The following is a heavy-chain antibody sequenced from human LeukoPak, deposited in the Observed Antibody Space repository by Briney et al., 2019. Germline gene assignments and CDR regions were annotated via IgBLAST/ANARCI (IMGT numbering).Heavy chain of an antibody. CDR1: GYTFTSYY. V-gene: IGHV1-46*01. CDR3: ARIPPSTMIVVEPFDP. J-gene: IGHJ5*02. CDR2: INPSGGST. D-gene: IGHD3-22*01. Sequence: GASVKVSCKASGYTFTSYYMHWVRQAPGQGLEWMGIINPSGGSTNYAQKLQGRVTMTTDTSTSTAYMELRSLRSDDTAVYYCARIPPSTMIVVEPFDPWGQGTLVTVSS.